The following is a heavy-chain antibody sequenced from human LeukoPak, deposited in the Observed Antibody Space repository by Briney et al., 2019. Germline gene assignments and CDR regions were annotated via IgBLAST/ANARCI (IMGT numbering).Heavy chain of an antibody. V-gene: IGHV4-39*01. J-gene: IGHJ4*02. Sequence: TSETLSLTCTVSGASISGSGYYWGWIRQPPGKGLEWIGSIYSSGSTYYNASLQSRVTISIETSKNQPSLRLNSVTAADTAMYYCAKSGGYGLIDYWGQGTLVTVSS. CDR2: IYSSGST. CDR1: GASISGSGYY. CDR3: AKSGGYGLIDY. D-gene: IGHD1-26*01.